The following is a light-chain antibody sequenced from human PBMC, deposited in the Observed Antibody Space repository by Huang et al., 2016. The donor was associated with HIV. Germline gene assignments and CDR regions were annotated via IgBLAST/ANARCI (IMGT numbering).Light chain of an antibody. CDR3: QQYGNSPPYT. V-gene: IGKV3-20*01. CDR2: GTS. J-gene: IGKJ2*01. CDR1: QTISSTY. Sequence: EVVLTQSPGPLSLSPGERATLSCRASQTISSTYFAWYQQKPGQAPMLLIYGTSNRATGIPDRFSGSGSGTDCTLTISRLEPEDFAVYYCQQYGNSPPYTFGQGTTLDIK.